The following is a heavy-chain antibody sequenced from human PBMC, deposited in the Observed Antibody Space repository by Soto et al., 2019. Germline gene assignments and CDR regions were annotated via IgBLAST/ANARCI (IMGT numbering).Heavy chain of an antibody. V-gene: IGHV3-30-3*01. CDR1: GFTFSSYA. J-gene: IGHJ4*02. D-gene: IGHD1-26*01. CDR2: ISYDGSNK. CDR3: ARGRELLRLFDY. Sequence: QVQLVESGGGVVQPGRSLRLSCAASGFTFSSYAMHWVRQAPGKGLEWVAVISYDGSNKYYADSVKGRFTIYRDNSKNTLYLQMNSLRAEDTAEYYCARGRELLRLFDYWGKGTLVTVSS.